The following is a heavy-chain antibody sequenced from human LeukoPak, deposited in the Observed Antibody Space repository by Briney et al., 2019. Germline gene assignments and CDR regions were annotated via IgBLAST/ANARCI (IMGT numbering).Heavy chain of an antibody. CDR3: ARDGVALYYYYGMDV. J-gene: IGHJ6*02. Sequence: PGGSLRLSCAASGFTFSDYYMSWIRQAPGKGLEWVSYISSSGSTIYYGDSVKGRFTISRDNSKNTLYLQMNSLRAEDTAVYYCARDGVALYYYYGMDVWGQGTTVIVSS. CDR2: ISSSGSTI. V-gene: IGHV3-11*01. D-gene: IGHD3-3*01. CDR1: GFTFSDYY.